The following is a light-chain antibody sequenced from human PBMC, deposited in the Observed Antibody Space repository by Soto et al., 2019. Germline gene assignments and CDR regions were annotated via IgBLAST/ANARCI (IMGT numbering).Light chain of an antibody. V-gene: IGKV1-5*01. Sequence: DIQMTQSPSTLSASVGDRVTITCRASQSVSSWLAWFQQKPGKAPKLLIYGASSLEGGVPSRFSGSGSGTEFTLTISSLQPDDFATYYCQQYNSYWTFGQGTKVEIK. CDR1: QSVSSW. CDR3: QQYNSYWT. J-gene: IGKJ1*01. CDR2: GAS.